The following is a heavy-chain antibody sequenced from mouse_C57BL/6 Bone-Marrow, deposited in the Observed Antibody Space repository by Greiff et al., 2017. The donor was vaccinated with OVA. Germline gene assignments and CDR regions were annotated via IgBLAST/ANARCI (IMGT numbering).Heavy chain of an antibody. CDR1: GYTFTSYW. D-gene: IGHD4-1*01. V-gene: IGHV1-69*01. Sequence: QVQLQQPGAELVMPGASVKLSCKASGYTFTSYWMHGVKQRPGQGLEWIGEIDPSDSYTNYNQKFKGKSTLTVDKSSSTAYMQLSSLTSEDSAVYYCARLGLTGDYWGQGTTLTVSA. CDR2: IDPSDSYT. J-gene: IGHJ2*01. CDR3: ARLGLTGDY.